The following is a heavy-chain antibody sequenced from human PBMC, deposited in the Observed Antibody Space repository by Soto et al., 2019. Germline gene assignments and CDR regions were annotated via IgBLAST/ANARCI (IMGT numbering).Heavy chain of an antibody. CDR3: ARAHYGDYGYGMDV. J-gene: IGHJ6*02. CDR2: IYHSGSS. V-gene: IGHV4-30-2*01. CDR1: GGSISSGGYS. D-gene: IGHD4-17*01. Sequence: SETLSLTCAVSGGSISSGGYSWSWIRQPPGKGLEWIGYIYHSGSSYYNPSLKSRVTISVDRSKNQFSLKLSSVTAADTAVYYCARAHYGDYGYGMDVWGQGTTVTVSS.